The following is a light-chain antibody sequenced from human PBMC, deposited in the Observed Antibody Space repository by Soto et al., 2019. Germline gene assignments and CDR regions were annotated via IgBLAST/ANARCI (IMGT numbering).Light chain of an antibody. V-gene: IGKV3-20*01. CDR1: QSVSSSY. Sequence: EIVLTLSPGTLSLSPGERATLSCRASQSVSSSYLAWYQQKPGQAPRLLIYGASSRATGIPDRFSGSGSGTDFTLTISDVQPEDFALYYCHQRQSWPRTFGQGTKVDIK. CDR2: GAS. CDR3: HQRQSWPRT. J-gene: IGKJ1*01.